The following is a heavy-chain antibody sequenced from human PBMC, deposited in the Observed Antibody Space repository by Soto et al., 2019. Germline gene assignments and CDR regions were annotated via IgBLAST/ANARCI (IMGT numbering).Heavy chain of an antibody. CDR2: IYSGGST. CDR3: AGSYYDILTGRNFDY. V-gene: IGHV3-53*01. CDR1: GFTVSSNY. J-gene: IGHJ4*02. Sequence: GGSLRLSCAASGFTVSSNYMSWVRQAPGKGLEWVSVIYSGGSTYYADSVKGRFTISRDNSKNTLYLQMNSLRAEDTAVYYCAGSYYDILTGRNFDYWGQGTLVTVSS. D-gene: IGHD3-9*01.